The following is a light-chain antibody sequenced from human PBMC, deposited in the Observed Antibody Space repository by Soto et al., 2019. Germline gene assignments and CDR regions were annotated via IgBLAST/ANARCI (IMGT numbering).Light chain of an antibody. V-gene: IGKV3-20*01. CDR2: DAS. Sequence: EIVLTQSPGTLSLSPGERATLSCRASRGVISNYLAWYQLKPGQAPRLLIYDASTMATGIPDRVSGSGSGTDFTLTISRLEPEDFAGYSCHQYGRSPRTFGQGTRLEIK. J-gene: IGKJ5*01. CDR3: HQYGRSPRT. CDR1: RGVISNY.